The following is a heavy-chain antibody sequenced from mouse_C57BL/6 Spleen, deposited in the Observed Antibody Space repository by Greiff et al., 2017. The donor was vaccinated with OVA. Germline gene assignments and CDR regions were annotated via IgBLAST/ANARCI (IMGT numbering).Heavy chain of an antibody. CDR3: AREIDGYYVYAMDY. Sequence: QVQLQQPGAELVRPGSSVKLSCKASGYTFTSYWMHWVKQRPIQGLEWIGNIDPSDSETHYNQKFKDKATLTVDRSSSTAYMQLSSLTSEDSAVYYCAREIDGYYVYAMDYWGQGTSVPVSS. CDR1: GYTFTSYW. CDR2: IDPSDSET. V-gene: IGHV1-52*01. J-gene: IGHJ4*01. D-gene: IGHD2-3*01.